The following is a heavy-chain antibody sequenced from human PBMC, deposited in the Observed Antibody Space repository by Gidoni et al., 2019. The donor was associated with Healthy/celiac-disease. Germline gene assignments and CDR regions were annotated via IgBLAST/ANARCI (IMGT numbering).Heavy chain of an antibody. J-gene: IGHJ2*01. CDR3: AKADSSSSWVYWYFDL. V-gene: IGHV3-9*01. CDR2: ISWNSGSI. D-gene: IGHD6-13*01. CDR1: GFTFDDYA. Sequence: EVQLVESGGGLVQPGRSLRLSCAASGFTFDDYAMHWVRQAPGKGLEWVSGISWNSGSIGYADSVKGRFTISRDNAKNSLYRQMNSLRAEDTALYYCAKADSSSSWVYWYFDLWGRGTLVTVSS.